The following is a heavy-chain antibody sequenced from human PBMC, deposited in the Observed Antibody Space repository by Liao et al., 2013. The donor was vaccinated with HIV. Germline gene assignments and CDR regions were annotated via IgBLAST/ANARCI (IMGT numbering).Heavy chain of an antibody. D-gene: IGHD6-19*01. Sequence: QVRLQESGPGLVKPSQTLSLTCTVSGDLIRRDNYYWTWIRQPAGKGLEWIGHIYTGMSTTGTTNYNPSLKSRVSISADTSSNHVSLKLTSVTAADTAVYYCARHCIAVAGTIYYFDYWGQGTLVTVSS. CDR2: IYTGMSTTGTT. J-gene: IGHJ4*02. CDR1: GDLIRRDNYY. CDR3: ARHCIAVAGTIYYFDY. V-gene: IGHV4-61*02.